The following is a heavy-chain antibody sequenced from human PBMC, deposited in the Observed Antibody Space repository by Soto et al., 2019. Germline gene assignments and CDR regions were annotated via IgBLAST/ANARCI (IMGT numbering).Heavy chain of an antibody. CDR2: ISGSGDRT. D-gene: IGHD3-16*02. J-gene: IGHJ4*02. CDR1: GFTFGTYA. Sequence: LRLSCEASGFTFGTYAMSWVRQAPGKGLDWVSGISGSGDRTHYADSVKGRFSISRDNSQNTLHLQMNSLRAEDTAVYYCAKASTYEYVWGSFRYYFDHWGQGALDTVSS. CDR3: AKASTYEYVWGSFRYYFDH. V-gene: IGHV3-23*01.